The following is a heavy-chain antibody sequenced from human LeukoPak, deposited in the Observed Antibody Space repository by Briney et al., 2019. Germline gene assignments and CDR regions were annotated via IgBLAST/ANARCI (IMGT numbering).Heavy chain of an antibody. Sequence: GGSLRLSCAASGFTFSSYSMNWVRQAPGKGLEWASSISSSSSYIYYADSVKGRFTISRDNAKNSLYLQMNSLRAEDTAVYYCARDESLDIVVVPAAIFDYWGQGTLVTVSS. D-gene: IGHD2-2*01. CDR2: ISSSSSYI. CDR3: ARDESLDIVVVPAAIFDY. V-gene: IGHV3-21*01. CDR1: GFTFSSYS. J-gene: IGHJ4*02.